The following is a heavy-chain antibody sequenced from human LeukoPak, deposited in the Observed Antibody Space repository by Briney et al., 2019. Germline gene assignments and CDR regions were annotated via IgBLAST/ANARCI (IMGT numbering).Heavy chain of an antibody. D-gene: IGHD4-23*01. CDR1: GGSISSRSYY. CDR3: ARYDYGGNREYFQH. CDR2: ISDSGNT. J-gene: IGHJ1*01. V-gene: IGHV4-39*01. Sequence: PSETMSLTCTVSGGSISSRSYYWGWIRQPPGKGLEWIGKISDSGNTYYNPSLKSRVTISVDTSKNQFSLKLSSVTAADTAVYYCARYDYGGNREYFQHWGQGTLVTVSS.